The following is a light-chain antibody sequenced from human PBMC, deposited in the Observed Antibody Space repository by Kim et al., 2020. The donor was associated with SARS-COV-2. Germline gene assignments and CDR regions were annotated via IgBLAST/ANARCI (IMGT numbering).Light chain of an antibody. CDR3: QTWDTAIRV. Sequence: SFKLSSTRTSGHRTYAIAWQHQQPVKGPRFVMKLNSDGSHRRGDGIPDRLSRSSSGAERYLTDSSVQAEDEADYYCQTWDTAIRVFGGGTQLTVL. J-gene: IGLJ3*02. CDR1: SGHRTYA. CDR2: LNSDGSH. V-gene: IGLV4-69*01.